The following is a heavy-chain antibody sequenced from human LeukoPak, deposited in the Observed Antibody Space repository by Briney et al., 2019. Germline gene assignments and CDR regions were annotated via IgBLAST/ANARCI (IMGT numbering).Heavy chain of an antibody. V-gene: IGHV4-34*01. J-gene: IGHJ6*03. Sequence: SETLSLTCAVYGGSFSGYYWSWIRQPPGKGLEWIGEINHSGSTNYNPSLKSRVTISVDTSKNQFSLKLSSVTAADTAVYYCARRQTHYYYYMDVWGKGTTVTVSS. CDR1: GGSFSGYY. CDR2: INHSGST. CDR3: ARRQTHYYYYMDV.